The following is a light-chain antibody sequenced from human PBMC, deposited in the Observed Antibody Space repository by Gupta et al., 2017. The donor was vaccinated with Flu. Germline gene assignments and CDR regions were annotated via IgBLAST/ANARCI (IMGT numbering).Light chain of an antibody. Sequence: QSVLTQPPSASGTPGQRVTISCSGSSSNIGSNYVYWYQQLPGTAPKLLIYTDNLRPSGVPDRFTGSKSGSSASLAISGLRPEDEADYYCAAWDDSLSGVVFGGGTKLTVL. V-gene: IGLV1-47*01. CDR1: SSNIGSNY. CDR2: TDN. J-gene: IGLJ2*01. CDR3: AAWDDSLSGVV.